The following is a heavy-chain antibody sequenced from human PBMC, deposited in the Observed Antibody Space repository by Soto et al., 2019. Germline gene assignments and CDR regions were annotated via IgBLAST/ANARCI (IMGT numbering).Heavy chain of an antibody. CDR1: GFTFSSYA. J-gene: IGHJ6*02. CDR2: ISGSGGST. CDR3: AKDNGSGSYEYYYYGMDV. V-gene: IGHV3-23*01. D-gene: IGHD3-10*01. Sequence: GGSLRLSCAASGFTFSSYAMSWVRQAPGKGLEWVSAISGSGGSTYYADSVKGRFTISRDNSKNTLYLQMNSLRAEDTAVYYCAKDNGSGSYEYYYYGMDVWCQGTTVTVS.